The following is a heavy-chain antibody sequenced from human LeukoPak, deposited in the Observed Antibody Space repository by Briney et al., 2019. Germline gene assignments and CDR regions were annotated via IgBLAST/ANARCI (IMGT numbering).Heavy chain of an antibody. Sequence: PGRSLRLSCAASGFTFSSYGVHWVRQAPGKGLEWVAVISYDGSNKYYADSVKGRFTISRDNSKNTLYLQMNSLRAEDTAVYYCANHYSVDYWGQGTLVTVSS. CDR3: ANHYSVDY. CDR1: GFTFSSYG. CDR2: ISYDGSNK. V-gene: IGHV3-30*18. J-gene: IGHJ4*02. D-gene: IGHD2-15*01.